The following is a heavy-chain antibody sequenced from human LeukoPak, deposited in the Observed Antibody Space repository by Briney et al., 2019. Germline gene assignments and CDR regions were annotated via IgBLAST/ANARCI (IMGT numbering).Heavy chain of an antibody. CDR1: GFSLSTSGVG. CDR2: IYWNDDK. V-gene: IGHV2-5*01. J-gene: IGHJ5*02. D-gene: IGHD6-13*01. Sequence: SGPTLVNPTQTLTLTRTFSGFSLSTSGVGVGWFRQPTGKALECLALIYWNDDKRYSPSLKSRLTITKDTSKNQVVLTMTNMDPVDKATYYCAHAIAATGTGNWFDPWGQGTLVTVSS. CDR3: AHAIAATGTGNWFDP.